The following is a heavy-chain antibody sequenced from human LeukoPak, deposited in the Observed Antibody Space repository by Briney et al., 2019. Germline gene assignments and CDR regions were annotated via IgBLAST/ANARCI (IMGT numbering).Heavy chain of an antibody. V-gene: IGHV4-30-4*01. CDR2: IYYSGST. Sequence: SETLSLTCTVSGASVSSYYWSWIRQPPGKGLEWIGYIYYSGSTYYNPSLKSRVTISVDTSKNQFSLKLSSVTAADTAVYYCATLQYQYYFDYWGQGTLVTVSS. CDR3: ATLQYQYYFDY. J-gene: IGHJ4*02. CDR1: GASVSSYY. D-gene: IGHD2-2*01.